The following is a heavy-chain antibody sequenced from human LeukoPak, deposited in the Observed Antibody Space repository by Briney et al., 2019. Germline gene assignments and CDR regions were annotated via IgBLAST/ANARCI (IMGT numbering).Heavy chain of an antibody. CDR2: IYHSGST. D-gene: IGHD3-16*01. CDR1: GGSISSGGYS. Sequence: SETLSLTCAVSGGSISSGGYSWSWIRQPPGTGLEWIVYIYHSGSTYYNPSLKSRVTISVDRSKNQFSLKLSSVTAADTAVYYCARVRLAYDYVWGSSYYFDYWGQGTLVTVSS. V-gene: IGHV4-30-2*01. J-gene: IGHJ4*02. CDR3: ARVRLAYDYVWGSSYYFDY.